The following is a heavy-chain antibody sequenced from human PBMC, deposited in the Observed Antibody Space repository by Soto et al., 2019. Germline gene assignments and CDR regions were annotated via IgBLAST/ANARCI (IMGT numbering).Heavy chain of an antibody. Sequence: GGSLRLSCAASGVTLCGYAMDWVRQAPGKGLEYVSGISSNGVGTYYANSVQGRFTISRDNSKNTVYLQMGSLRPEDTAVYYCAKDGYSGYGYYFDYWGQGTLVTVSS. V-gene: IGHV3-64*01. CDR1: GVTLCGYA. CDR3: AKDGYSGYGYYFDY. J-gene: IGHJ4*02. D-gene: IGHD5-12*01. CDR2: ISSNGVGT.